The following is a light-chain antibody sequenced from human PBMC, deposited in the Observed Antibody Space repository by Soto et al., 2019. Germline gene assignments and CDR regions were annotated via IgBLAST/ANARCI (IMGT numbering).Light chain of an antibody. Sequence: EIVLTQSPATLSSFPGDRVTPSCRASQYINTRLAWYQHRPGQAPRLLIYQTSIRAAGIQARFSASGSGTDFTLTIRDVQPEDFALYYCNQRQSWPRTFGQGTKVDIK. CDR2: QTS. CDR1: QYINTR. CDR3: NQRQSWPRT. J-gene: IGKJ1*01. V-gene: IGKV3-11*01.